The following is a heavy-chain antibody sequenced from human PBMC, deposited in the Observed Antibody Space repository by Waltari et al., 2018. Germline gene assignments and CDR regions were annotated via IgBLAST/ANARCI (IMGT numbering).Heavy chain of an antibody. Sequence: QVQXVESGGGVVQPGGSLRLSCAASXFTFSSYGMHWVRQAPGKGLEWVAFIRYDGSNKYYADSVKGRFTISRDNSKNTLYLQMNSLXAEDTAVYYCAKDKAGAFDYWGQGTLVXXSS. CDR2: IRYDGSNK. CDR1: XFTFSSYG. CDR3: AKDKAGAFDY. J-gene: IGHJ4*02. D-gene: IGHD1-26*01. V-gene: IGHV3-30*02.